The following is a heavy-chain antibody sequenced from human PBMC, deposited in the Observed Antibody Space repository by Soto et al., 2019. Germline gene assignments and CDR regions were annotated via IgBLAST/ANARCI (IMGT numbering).Heavy chain of an antibody. CDR3: VKERQIPFGS. V-gene: IGHV3-23*01. CDR2: ITGSGATT. Sequence: PWGSLRLSCAASGLTFMNYAMSWFRQAPGKRLEWVSSITGSGATTYYADSVKGRFTISRDNSNKTLYLHMNSLRAEDTAVFYCVKERQIPFGSWGKAAMVTVAS. D-gene: IGHD3-10*01. J-gene: IGHJ5*02. CDR1: GLTFMNYA.